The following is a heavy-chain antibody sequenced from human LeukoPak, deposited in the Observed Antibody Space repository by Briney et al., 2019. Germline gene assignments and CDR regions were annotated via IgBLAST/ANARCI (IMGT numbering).Heavy chain of an antibody. D-gene: IGHD3-10*01. V-gene: IGHV3-7*01. Sequence: GGSLRLSCAASGFTFSSYWMSWVRQAPGMGLEWVANIKQDGSEKYYGDSVKGRFTISRDNAKNSLYLQMNSLRAEDTAVYYCASSREFYFDYWGQGTLVTVSS. J-gene: IGHJ4*02. CDR2: IKQDGSEK. CDR3: ASSREFYFDY. CDR1: GFTFSSYW.